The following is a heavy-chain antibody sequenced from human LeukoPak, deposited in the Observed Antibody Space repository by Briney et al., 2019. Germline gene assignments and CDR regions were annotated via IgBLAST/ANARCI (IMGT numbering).Heavy chain of an antibody. V-gene: IGHV3-23*01. CDR2: ISGSGGST. D-gene: IGHD3-22*01. CDR3: AKVSSSGYYYVLYYFDY. CDR1: GFTFSSYA. J-gene: IGHJ4*02. Sequence: GGSLRLSCAASGFTFSSYAMGWVRQAPGKGLEWASAISGSGGSTYYADSVKGRFTISRDNSKNTLYLQMNSLRAEDTAVYYCAKVSSSGYYYVLYYFDYWGQGTLVTVSS.